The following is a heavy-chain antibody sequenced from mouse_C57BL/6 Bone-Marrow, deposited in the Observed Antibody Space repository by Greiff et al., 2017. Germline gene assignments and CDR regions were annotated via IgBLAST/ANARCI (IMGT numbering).Heavy chain of an antibody. CDR2: IDPSDSYT. J-gene: IGHJ3*01. V-gene: IGHV1-69*01. Sequence: QVQLQQPGAELVMPGASVKLSCKASGYTFTSYWMHWVKQRPGQGLEWIGEIDPSDSYTNYNQKFKGKSTLTVDKSSSTAYIQLSSLTSDDSAVYYCARSSGYDRFAYWGQGTLVTVSA. D-gene: IGHD1-2*01. CDR3: ARSSGYDRFAY. CDR1: GYTFTSYW.